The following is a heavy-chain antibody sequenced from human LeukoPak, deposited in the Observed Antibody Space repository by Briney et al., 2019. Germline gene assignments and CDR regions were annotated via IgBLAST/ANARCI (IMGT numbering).Heavy chain of an antibody. CDR1: GGSISSYY. CDR3: AIVAGYSSSWAGEFDY. Sequence: PPETLSLTCTVSGGSISSYYWSWIRQPPGKGLEWIGYIYTSGSTNYNPSLKSRVTISVDTSKNQFSLKLSSVTAADTAVYYCAIVAGYSSSWAGEFDYWGQGTLVTVSS. J-gene: IGHJ4*02. CDR2: IYTSGST. V-gene: IGHV4-4*09. D-gene: IGHD6-13*01.